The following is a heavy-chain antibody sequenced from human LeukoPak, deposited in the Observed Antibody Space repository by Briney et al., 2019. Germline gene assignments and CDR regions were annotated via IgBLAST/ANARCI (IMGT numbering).Heavy chain of an antibody. CDR3: ARGRGDTYCGGDCYFSPFDY. V-gene: IGHV4-34*01. J-gene: IGHJ4*02. Sequence: SETLSLTCAVYGGSFSGYYWGWIRQPPGKGLEWIGEINHSGSTNYNPSLKSRVTISVDTSKNQFSLKLSSVTAADTAVYYCARGRGDTYCGGDCYFSPFDYWGQGTLVTVSS. CDR2: INHSGST. CDR1: GGSFSGYY. D-gene: IGHD2-21*02.